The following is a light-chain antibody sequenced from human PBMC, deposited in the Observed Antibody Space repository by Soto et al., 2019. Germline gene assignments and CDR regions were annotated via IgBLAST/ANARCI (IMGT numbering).Light chain of an antibody. CDR3: QHYNSYSEA. CDR1: QSISSF. J-gene: IGKJ1*01. CDR2: AAS. Sequence: DIQMTQSPLYLSTSIGDKIIITCRASQSISSFVNWYQQKSTRAPRLLISAASILHSGVPSRFSGSGSGTEFTLTISSLQPDDFATYYCQHYNSYSEAFGQGTKVDIK. V-gene: IGKV1-39*01.